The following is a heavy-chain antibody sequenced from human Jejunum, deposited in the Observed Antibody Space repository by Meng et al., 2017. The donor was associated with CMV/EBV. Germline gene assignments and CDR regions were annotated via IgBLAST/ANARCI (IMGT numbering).Heavy chain of an antibody. D-gene: IGHD3-3*01. V-gene: IGHV3-21*01. Sequence: FTFSDYSMNWVRQAPGQGLQWVSSIISTSTYVYYADSVKGRFTISRDNAKNSVYLQMNSLRVEDTAVYYCAREGFGVDFYYYALDVWGQGTTVTVSS. CDR1: FTFSDYS. CDR3: AREGFGVDFYYYALDV. J-gene: IGHJ6*02. CDR2: IISTSTYV.